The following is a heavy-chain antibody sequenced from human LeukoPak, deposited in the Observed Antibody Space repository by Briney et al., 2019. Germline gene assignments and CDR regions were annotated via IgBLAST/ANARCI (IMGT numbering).Heavy chain of an antibody. V-gene: IGHV4-59*01. D-gene: IGHD5-12*01. CDR1: GGSIGSYH. CDR3: VASYGGYVLDY. Sequence: SETLSLTCNVSGGSIGSYHWNWIRQPSGKGLEWIGIVFNNGGTKHNPSLKSRAAISVDTSKNQFALKLTSVTAADTAVYYCVASYGGYVLDYWGQGALVIVSS. CDR2: VFNNGGT. J-gene: IGHJ4*02.